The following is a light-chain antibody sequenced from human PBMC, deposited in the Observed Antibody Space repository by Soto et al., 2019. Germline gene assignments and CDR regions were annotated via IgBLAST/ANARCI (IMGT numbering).Light chain of an antibody. CDR1: SSDVGGHDY. V-gene: IGLV2-8*01. CDR3: SSYTGGNPSYV. Sequence: QSVLTQPPSASGSPGQSVTISCTGTSSDVGGHDYVSWYQQHPGKAPKLMIYEVTIRPSGVSDRFSGSKSGNTASLTVSGLQAEDEADYYCSSYTGGNPSYVFGNGTKVTVL. J-gene: IGLJ1*01. CDR2: EVT.